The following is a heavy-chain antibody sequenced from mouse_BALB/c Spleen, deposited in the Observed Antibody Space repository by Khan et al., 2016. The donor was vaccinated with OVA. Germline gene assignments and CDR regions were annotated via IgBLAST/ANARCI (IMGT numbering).Heavy chain of an antibody. CDR2: IWAGGGT. J-gene: IGHJ3*01. Sequence: QVQLKESGPGLVAPSQSLSISCAVSGFPLTSYGVHWVRQPPGKGLEWLGVIWAGGGTNYNSALMSRVSISKDNSKSQVFLKMNSLQTDDTAMYYCGRDAGYGTTWCAYWGQGTLVTVSA. V-gene: IGHV2-9*02. CDR1: GFPLTSYG. D-gene: IGHD1-1*01. CDR3: GRDAGYGTTWCAY.